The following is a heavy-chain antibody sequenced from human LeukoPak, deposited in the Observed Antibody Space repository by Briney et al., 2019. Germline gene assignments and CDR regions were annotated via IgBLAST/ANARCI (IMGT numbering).Heavy chain of an antibody. V-gene: IGHV1-46*01. CDR1: GYTFTSYY. CDR2: INPSGGST. D-gene: IGHD3-22*01. Sequence: ASVKVSCKASGYTFTSYYMHWVRQAPGQGLEWMGIINPSGGSTSYAQKFQGRVTMTRDMSTSTVYMELSSLRSEDTAVYYCARLDSSGYYFAVNDAFDIWGQGTMVTVSS. CDR3: ARLDSSGYYFAVNDAFDI. J-gene: IGHJ3*02.